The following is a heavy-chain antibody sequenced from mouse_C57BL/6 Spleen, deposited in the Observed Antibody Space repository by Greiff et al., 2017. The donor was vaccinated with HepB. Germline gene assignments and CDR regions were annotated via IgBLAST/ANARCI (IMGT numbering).Heavy chain of an antibody. Sequence: EVKLVESGGGLVQPGGSMKLSCVASGFTFSNYWMNWVRQSPEKGLEWVAQIRLKSDNYATHYAESVKGRFTISRDDSKSSVYLQMNNLRAEDTGIYYCTDDGYLWYFDVWGTGTTVTVSS. J-gene: IGHJ1*03. D-gene: IGHD2-3*01. CDR2: IRLKSDNYAT. CDR3: TDDGYLWYFDV. CDR1: GFTFSNYW. V-gene: IGHV6-3*01.